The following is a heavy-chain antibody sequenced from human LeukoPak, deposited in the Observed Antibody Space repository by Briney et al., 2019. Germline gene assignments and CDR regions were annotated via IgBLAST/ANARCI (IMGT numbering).Heavy chain of an antibody. Sequence: SETLSLTCTVSGGSVSSGSYYWSWIRQPPGKGLEWIGYIYYSGSTNYSPSLKSRVTISVDTSKNQFSLKLSSVTAADTAVYYCARDRYGSGSYHYWGQGNLVTVSS. J-gene: IGHJ4*02. CDR3: ARDRYGSGSYHY. V-gene: IGHV4-61*01. D-gene: IGHD3-10*01. CDR1: GGSVSSGSYY. CDR2: IYYSGST.